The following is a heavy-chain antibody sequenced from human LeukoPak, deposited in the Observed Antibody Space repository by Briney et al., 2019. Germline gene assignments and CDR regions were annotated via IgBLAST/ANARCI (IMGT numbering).Heavy chain of an antibody. Sequence: GGFLRLSCAASGFTFSSYAMSWVRQAPGKGLEWVSAISGSGGSTYYADSVKGRFTISRDNSKNTLYLQMNSLRAEDTAVYYCAKDEGIVGATSPHWFDPWGQGTLVTVSS. CDR1: GFTFSSYA. V-gene: IGHV3-23*01. CDR3: AKDEGIVGATSPHWFDP. D-gene: IGHD1-26*01. J-gene: IGHJ5*02. CDR2: ISGSGGST.